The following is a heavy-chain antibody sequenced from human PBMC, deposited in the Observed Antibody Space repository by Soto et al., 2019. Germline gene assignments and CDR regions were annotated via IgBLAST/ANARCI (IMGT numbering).Heavy chain of an antibody. CDR2: IHYSGST. V-gene: IGHV4-59*01. D-gene: IGHD6-19*01. Sequence: SETLSLTCTVSGGSISRYYWTWIRQAPGKGLECIGYIHYSGSTTYNPSIKSRVTMSVDTSKNQLSLRLTSVTRADTAVYYCAGASGWAYSLDYWGQGALVTVSS. J-gene: IGHJ4*02. CDR1: GGSISRYY. CDR3: AGASGWAYSLDY.